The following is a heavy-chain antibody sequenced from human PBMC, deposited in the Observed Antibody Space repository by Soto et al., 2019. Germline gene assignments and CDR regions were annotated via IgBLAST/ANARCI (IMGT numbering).Heavy chain of an antibody. CDR2: ISGGGSNT. D-gene: IGHD4-4*01. CDR1: GFPFSSYV. V-gene: IGHV3-23*01. Sequence: EVQLLESGGGLVQRGGSLRLSCAASGFPFSSYVMSWVRQAPGKGLEWVSGISGGGSNTYYADSVKGRFTISRDNSKNTLLMQMNSLGAEDTAGYYCAKDSNKYSSSLRGRYLDYGGQGVWVTFSS. J-gene: IGHJ4*02. CDR3: AKDSNKYSSSLRGRYLDY.